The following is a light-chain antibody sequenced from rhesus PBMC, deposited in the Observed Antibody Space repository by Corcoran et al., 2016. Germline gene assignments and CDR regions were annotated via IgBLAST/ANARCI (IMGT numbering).Light chain of an antibody. CDR3: QPRYTYPRT. J-gene: IGKJ1*01. CDR1: QDISND. CDR2: AAS. Sequence: DIQMTQSPSSLSASVGDKVTITCRASQDISNDVAWYQQKPGKPPKLLIYAASCLQSGAPSRFSGGGAGTDFTLPISGLRPEDFAVYYCQPRYTYPRTFGQGAKVEIK. V-gene: IGKV1-33*01.